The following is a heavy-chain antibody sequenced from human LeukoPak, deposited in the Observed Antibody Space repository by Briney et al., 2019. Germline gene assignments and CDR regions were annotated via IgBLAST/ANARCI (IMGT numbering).Heavy chain of an antibody. Sequence: SETLSLTCSVSGGSIRNYYWSWIRQPPGKGLEWIGYIFYSGSTNYNPSLKSRVTISLDTSKNHFSLKLNSVTAADTAVYYCASSSSGSYYNGFDIWGQGTMVTVAS. CDR2: IFYSGST. D-gene: IGHD3-10*01. V-gene: IGHV4-59*01. CDR1: GGSIRNYY. J-gene: IGHJ3*02. CDR3: ASSSSGSYYNGFDI.